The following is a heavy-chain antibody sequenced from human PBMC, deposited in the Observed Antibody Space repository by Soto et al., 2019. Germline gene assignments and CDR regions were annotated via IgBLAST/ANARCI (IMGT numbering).Heavy chain of an antibody. D-gene: IGHD1-26*01. CDR2: IYHSGST. V-gene: IGHV4-39*01. CDR3: AREMGGSIDY. J-gene: IGHJ4*02. CDR1: GGSISSSSSY. Sequence: QLQLQESGPGLVKPSETLSLTCTVSGGSISSSSSYWGWIRQPPGKGVEWIGTIYHSGSTYYKPSLKIRVTISVDTSKNQFALKLNSVTAADTAIYYCAREMGGSIDYWGQGTLVTVSS.